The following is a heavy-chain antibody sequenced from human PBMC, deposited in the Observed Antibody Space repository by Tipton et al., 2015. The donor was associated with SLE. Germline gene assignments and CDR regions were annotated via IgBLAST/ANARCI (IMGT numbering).Heavy chain of an antibody. CDR2: ISYDGSNK. V-gene: IGHV3-30*04. CDR1: GFTFSSYA. D-gene: IGHD4-17*01. J-gene: IGHJ4*02. CDR3: ARDFPSTTGGGGFDY. Sequence: SLRLSCAASGFTFSSYAMHWVRQAPGKGLEWVAVISYDGSNKYYADSVKGRFTISRDNSKNTLYLQMNSLRAEDTAVYYCARDFPSTTGGGGFDYWGQGTLVTVSS.